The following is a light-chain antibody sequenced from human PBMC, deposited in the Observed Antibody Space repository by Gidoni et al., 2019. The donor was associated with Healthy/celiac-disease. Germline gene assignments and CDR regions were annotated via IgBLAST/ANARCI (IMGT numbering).Light chain of an antibody. CDR2: AAS. CDR3: QQSYSTPPT. V-gene: IGKV1-39*01. Sequence: DIQMTQSPSSLSASVGDRVTITCRASQRISTDLKWYQQKPGKAPKLLIYAASSLQSGVPSRFSGSGSGTDFTLTISSLQPEDFATYYCQQSYSTPPTFGGGTKVEIK. J-gene: IGKJ4*01. CDR1: QRISTD.